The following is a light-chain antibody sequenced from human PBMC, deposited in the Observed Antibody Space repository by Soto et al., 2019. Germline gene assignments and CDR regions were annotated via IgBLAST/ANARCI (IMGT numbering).Light chain of an antibody. CDR2: AAS. Sequence: AIQMTQSPSSLSASVGDRVTITCRASQGIRNDLGWYQQKPGKAPKLLIYAASSLQSGVPSRLSGSGSGTEFTLTISSLQSEDFAVYYCQQYNNWPPTFGQGTKVDIK. V-gene: IGKV1-6*01. CDR1: QGIRND. J-gene: IGKJ1*01. CDR3: QQYNNWPPT.